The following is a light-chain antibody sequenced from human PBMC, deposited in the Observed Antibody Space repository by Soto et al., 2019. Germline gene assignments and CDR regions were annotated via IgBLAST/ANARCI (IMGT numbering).Light chain of an antibody. J-gene: IGLJ3*02. CDR2: DVS. V-gene: IGLV2-14*01. Sequence: QSALTQPASVSGSPGQSITISCTGTSSDVCGYNYVSWYQQHPGKAPKLMIYDVSNRPSGVSNRFSGSKSGNTASLTISGLQADDEANYYCSSYTSSSTLEVFGGGTQLTVL. CDR3: SSYTSSSTLEV. CDR1: SSDVCGYNY.